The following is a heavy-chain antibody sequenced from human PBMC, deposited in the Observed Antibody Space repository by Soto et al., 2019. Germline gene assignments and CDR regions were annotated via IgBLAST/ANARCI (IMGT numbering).Heavy chain of an antibody. J-gene: IGHJ4*02. V-gene: IGHV3-7*01. Sequence: QPVGSLRLSGAASGFTFSGYWMNWVRQAPGKGLEWVANMNQDGSAKYYVDSVKGRFTISRDNAKNSLYLQMNSLRVEDTAVYYCARVITRWVWDYWGPGTLVTVSS. CDR2: MNQDGSAK. CDR1: GFTFSGYW. D-gene: IGHD3-3*01. CDR3: ARVITRWVWDY.